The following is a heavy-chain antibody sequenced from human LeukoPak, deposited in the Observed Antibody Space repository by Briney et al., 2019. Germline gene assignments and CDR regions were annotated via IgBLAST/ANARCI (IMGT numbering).Heavy chain of an antibody. Sequence: GGSLRLSCAASGFTFSSYSMNWVRQAPGKGLEWVSAICNSGVTTYYADSVKGRFTISRDNSKNTLYLQMNSLRAEDAAVYYCAKVLSGYRSLLDYWGQGTLVTVSS. CDR2: ICNSGVTT. V-gene: IGHV3-23*01. D-gene: IGHD3-3*01. CDR1: GFTFSSYS. J-gene: IGHJ4*02. CDR3: AKVLSGYRSLLDY.